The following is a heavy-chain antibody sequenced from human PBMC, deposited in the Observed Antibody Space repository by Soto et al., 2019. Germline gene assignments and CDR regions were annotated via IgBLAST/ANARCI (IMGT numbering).Heavy chain of an antibody. V-gene: IGHV4-34*01. D-gene: IGHD3-22*01. J-gene: IGHJ6*02. CDR3: ARMKSYYYSSGTPFGYYSWAMDC. CDR1: GCSFSGYY. CDR2: INHSGST. Sequence: SETLSLTCAVYGCSFSGYYWSWIRQPPGKGLEWIGEINHSGSTNYNPSLKSRVTISVDTSKNQFSLKLSSVTAADTAVYYCARMKSYYYSSGTPFGYYSWAMDCWGQGTTVIVSS.